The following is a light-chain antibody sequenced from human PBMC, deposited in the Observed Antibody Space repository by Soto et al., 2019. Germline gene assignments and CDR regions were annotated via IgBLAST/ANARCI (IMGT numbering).Light chain of an antibody. CDR1: QSISSS. V-gene: IGKV3-11*01. CDR2: DAS. J-gene: IGKJ1*01. CDR3: QQRSEWPRT. Sequence: ESVLIQSPATLFLSPGERATLSCRASQSISSSLAWYQQKPGQAPRLLIYDASSRATGFPARFSGSGSGTDFTLTIGSLEPEDFAVYYCQQRSEWPRTFGQGTKVDTK.